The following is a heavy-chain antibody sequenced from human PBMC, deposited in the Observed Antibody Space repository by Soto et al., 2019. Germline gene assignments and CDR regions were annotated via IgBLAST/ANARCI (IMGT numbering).Heavy chain of an antibody. V-gene: IGHV2-5*02. D-gene: IGHD2-15*01. J-gene: IGHJ4*02. CDR3: AHRGRNCSGGSCYSYFDY. Sequence: GSGPTLVNPTQTLTLTCTFSGFSLSTSGVGVGWIRQPPGKALEWLALIYWDDDKRYSPSLKSRLTITKDTSKNQVVLTVTNMDPVDTATYYCAHRGRNCSGGSCYSYFDYWGTGTLVTVSS. CDR2: IYWDDDK. CDR1: GFSLSTSGVG.